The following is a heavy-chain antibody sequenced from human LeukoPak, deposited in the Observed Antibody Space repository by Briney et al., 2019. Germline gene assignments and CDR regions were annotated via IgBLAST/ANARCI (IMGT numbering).Heavy chain of an antibody. V-gene: IGHV1-8*03. J-gene: IGHJ6*03. CDR3: ARAGYCSSTSCRKRAPKSRGFYYYYMDV. D-gene: IGHD2-2*01. CDR2: MNPNSGNT. Sequence: ASVKVSCKASGYTFTSYDINWVRQATGQGLEWMGWMNPNSGNTGYAQKFQGRVTITRNTSISTAYMELSSLRSEDTAVYYCARAGYCSSTSCRKRAPKSRGFYYYYMDVWGKGTTVTVSS. CDR1: GYTFTSYD.